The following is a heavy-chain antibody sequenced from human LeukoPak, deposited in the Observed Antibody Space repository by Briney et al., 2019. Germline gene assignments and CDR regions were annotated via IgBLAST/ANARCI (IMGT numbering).Heavy chain of an antibody. CDR3: ARDLLLVGASVFDY. CDR2: ISAYNGNT. D-gene: IGHD1-26*01. CDR1: GYTFTSYG. V-gene: IGHV1-18*01. Sequence: ASVKVSCKASGYTFTSYGISWVRQALGQGLEWMGWISAYNGNTNYAQKLQGRVTMTTDTSTSTAYMELRSLRSDDTAVYYCARDLLLVGASVFDYWGQGTLVTVSS. J-gene: IGHJ4*02.